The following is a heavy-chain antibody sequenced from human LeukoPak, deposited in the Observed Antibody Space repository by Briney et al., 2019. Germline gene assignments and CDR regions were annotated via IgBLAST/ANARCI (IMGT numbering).Heavy chain of an antibody. V-gene: IGHV1-46*01. CDR1: GYTFTSYY. D-gene: IGHD3-22*01. CDR2: INPSGGST. CDR3: ARTPRTIHNYDSSGYYPY. Sequence: ASVKVSCKASGYTFTSYYMHWVRQAPGQGLEWMGIINPSGGSTSYAQKFQGRVTMTRDTSTSTVYMELSSLRSEDTAVYYCARTPRTIHNYDSSGYYPYWGQGTLVTVSS. J-gene: IGHJ4*02.